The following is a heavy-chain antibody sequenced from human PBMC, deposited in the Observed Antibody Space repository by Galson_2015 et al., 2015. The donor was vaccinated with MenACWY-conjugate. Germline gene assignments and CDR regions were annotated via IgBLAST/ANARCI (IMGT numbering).Heavy chain of an antibody. CDR2: IRHDGSER. CDR3: ARGLPAIHCSPNFCHSNWFDP. J-gene: IGHJ5*02. Sequence: SLRLSCAAYGFTFSGFWMGWVRQSPGKGLEWVAYIRHDGSERYYVDSVKGRFTISRDNAKNSVFLQMSSLRAEDTALYYCARGLPAIHCSPNFCHSNWFDPWGQGTLVTVSS. V-gene: IGHV3-7*03. CDR1: GFTFSGFW. D-gene: IGHD2-15*01.